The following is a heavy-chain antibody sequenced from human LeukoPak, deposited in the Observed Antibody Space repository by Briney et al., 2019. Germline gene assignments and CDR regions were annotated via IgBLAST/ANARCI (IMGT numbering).Heavy chain of an antibody. CDR3: ARSIVVVVAATGWLDP. V-gene: IGHV3-7*01. CDR1: GFTFSSYW. D-gene: IGHD2-15*01. J-gene: IGHJ5*02. Sequence: PGGSLRLSCAASGFTFSSYWMSWVRQAPGKGLEWVANIKQDGSEKYYVDSVKGRFTISRDNAKNSLYLQMNSLRAEDTAVYYCARSIVVVVAATGWLDPWGQGTLVTVSS. CDR2: IKQDGSEK.